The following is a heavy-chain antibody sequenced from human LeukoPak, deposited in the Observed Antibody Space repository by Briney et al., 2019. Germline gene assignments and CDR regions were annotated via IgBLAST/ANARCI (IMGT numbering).Heavy chain of an antibody. J-gene: IGHJ4*02. V-gene: IGHV5-51*01. Sequence: PGGSLRLSCAASGFTFSSYAMSWVRQAPGKGLEWMGIIYPGYSDTRYSPSFQGQATFSVDTSTSTVYLQWSSLKASDTAIYYCARFALSSSLDYWGQGTLVTVSS. CDR2: IYPGYSDT. CDR3: ARFALSSSLDY. CDR1: GFTFSSYA. D-gene: IGHD6-13*01.